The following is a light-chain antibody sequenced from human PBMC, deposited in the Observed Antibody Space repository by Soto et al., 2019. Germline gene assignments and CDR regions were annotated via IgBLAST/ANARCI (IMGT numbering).Light chain of an antibody. CDR2: AAS. CDR3: SQHNAYPRT. J-gene: IGKJ1*01. Sequence: DIRMTQSPSSLAASVGDRVIITCRASQGVGNEVGWYQQKPGKAPKRLIYAASTLQSGTPSRFSGSGSGTEFTLTISSLQPEDFATYFCSQHNAYPRTFGQGTRVEMK. CDR1: QGVGNE. V-gene: IGKV1-17*01.